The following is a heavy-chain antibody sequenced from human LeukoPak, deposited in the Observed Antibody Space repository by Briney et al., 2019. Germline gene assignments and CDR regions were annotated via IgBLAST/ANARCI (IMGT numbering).Heavy chain of an antibody. CDR3: ARVPGVYYDRLTGCRSGWFDP. J-gene: IGHJ5*02. CDR1: AYSISSGYY. V-gene: IGHV4-38-2*02. CDR2: VYHSGGT. Sequence: PWETLCLTCTVSAYSISSGYYWGWVRQPPGKGLEWIGTVYHSGGTYYNPSLRSRVTISVETSKNQFSLKVRSMTAADTAVYYWARVPGVYYDRLTGCRSGWFDPWGQGTLVTVSS. D-gene: IGHD3-9*01.